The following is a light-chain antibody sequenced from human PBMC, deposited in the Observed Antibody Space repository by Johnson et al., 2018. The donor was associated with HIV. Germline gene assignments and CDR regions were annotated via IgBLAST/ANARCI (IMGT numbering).Light chain of an antibody. CDR2: ENN. CDR3: GTWDTSLSAPYV. Sequence: QSVLTQPPSVSAAPGQKVTISCSGSSYNIGNSYVSWYQQLPGTAPKLLIYENNKRPSGIPDRFSGSKSGTSATLGITGLQTGDEADYYYGTWDTSLSAPYVFGTSTKVTVL. CDR1: SYNIGNSY. J-gene: IGLJ1*01. V-gene: IGLV1-51*02.